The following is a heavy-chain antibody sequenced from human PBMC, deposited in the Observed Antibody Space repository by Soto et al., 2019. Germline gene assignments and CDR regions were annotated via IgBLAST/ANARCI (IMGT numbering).Heavy chain of an antibody. CDR3: ARGGSLIVVVPAARTAFDY. Sequence: SETLSLTCAVYGGSFSGYYWSWIRQPPGKGLEWIVEFNHIGSTNYNPSLKSRVTISVDTSKNLFFLKLSFVTAADTAVFYCARGGSLIVVVPAARTAFDYWGQGTLVTVSS. CDR2: FNHIGST. J-gene: IGHJ4*02. D-gene: IGHD2-2*01. V-gene: IGHV4-34*01. CDR1: GGSFSGYY.